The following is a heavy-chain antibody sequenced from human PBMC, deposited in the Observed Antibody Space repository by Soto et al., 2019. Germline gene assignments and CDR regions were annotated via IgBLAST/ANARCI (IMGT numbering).Heavy chain of an antibody. CDR2: VNEDGSER. D-gene: IGHD1-26*01. Sequence: EVQLVESGGGLVQPGGSLRLSCAASGFTFTNYYMSWVRQAQGKGLEWVANVNEDGSERYYVDSVKGRFTVSSDNAKNSLYLQMNSLRAEDTAVYYCAKWGGAGSYYWGQGTLVTVSS. V-gene: IGHV3-7*01. CDR3: AKWGGAGSYY. J-gene: IGHJ4*02. CDR1: GFTFTNYY.